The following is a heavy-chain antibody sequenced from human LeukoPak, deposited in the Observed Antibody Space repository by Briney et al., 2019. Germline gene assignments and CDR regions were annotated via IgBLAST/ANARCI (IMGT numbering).Heavy chain of an antibody. J-gene: IGHJ4*02. Sequence: WVRQPPGKGLEWIGNIYYSGSTYYNPSLKSRVTISVDTSKNQFSLKLSSVTAADTAVYYCARQAYSSGWYFDYWGQGTLVTVSS. D-gene: IGHD6-19*01. CDR2: IYYSGST. CDR3: ARQAYSSGWYFDY. V-gene: IGHV4-39*01.